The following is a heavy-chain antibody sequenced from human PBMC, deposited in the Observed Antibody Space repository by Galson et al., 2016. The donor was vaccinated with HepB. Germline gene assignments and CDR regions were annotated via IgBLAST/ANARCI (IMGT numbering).Heavy chain of an antibody. CDR1: GFTFSSYA. D-gene: IGHD3-10*01. CDR3: ARISGGSYNYFDY. Sequence: SLRLSCAASGFTFSSYAMHWVRQAPGKGLEYISTISSNGGSTYYANSVKGRFTISRDNSKNTLYLQMGILRVEDMAVYYCARISGGSYNYFDYWGQGTLVTVSS. CDR2: ISSNGGST. V-gene: IGHV3-64*01. J-gene: IGHJ4*02.